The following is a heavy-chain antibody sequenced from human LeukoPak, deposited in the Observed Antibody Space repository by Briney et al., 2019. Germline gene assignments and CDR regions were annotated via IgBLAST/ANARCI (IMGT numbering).Heavy chain of an antibody. D-gene: IGHD2-15*01. J-gene: IGHJ4*02. CDR1: GFTFRNYW. Sequence: GGSLRLSCAASGFTFRNYWMGWVRQAPGKGLEWVANTKPDGTAEYYADSVRGRFTTSRDNANNFLYLQMNSLRGEDTAVYYWARDGGLHTNFDYWGQGTLVTVSS. V-gene: IGHV3-7*01. CDR3: ARDGGLHTNFDY. CDR2: TKPDGTAE.